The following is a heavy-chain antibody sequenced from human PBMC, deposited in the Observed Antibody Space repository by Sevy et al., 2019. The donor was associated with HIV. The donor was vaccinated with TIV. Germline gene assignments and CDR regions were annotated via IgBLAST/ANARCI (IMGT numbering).Heavy chain of an antibody. J-gene: IGHJ3*02. CDR1: GFTFSSYS. CDR2: ISSSSSYI. V-gene: IGHV3-21*01. Sequence: GGSLRLSCAASGFTFSSYSMNWVRQAPGKGLEWVSSISSSSSYIYYADSVKGRFTISRDNAKNSLYLQMNSLRAEDTAVYYCARQWNGGYDFSDAFDIWGQRTMVTVSS. D-gene: IGHD5-12*01. CDR3: ARQWNGGYDFSDAFDI.